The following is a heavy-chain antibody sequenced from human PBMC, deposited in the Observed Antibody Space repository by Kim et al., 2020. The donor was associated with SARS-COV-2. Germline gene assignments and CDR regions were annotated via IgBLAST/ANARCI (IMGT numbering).Heavy chain of an antibody. Sequence: GGSLRLSCAASGFTFSSYAMSWVRQAPGKGLEWVSAISGSGGSTYYADSVKGRFTISRDNSKNTLYLQMNSLRAEDTAVYYCAKRVGIAAGAGIYYYYGMDVWGQGTTVTVSS. D-gene: IGHD6-13*01. J-gene: IGHJ6*02. V-gene: IGHV3-23*01. CDR1: GFTFSSYA. CDR2: ISGSGGST. CDR3: AKRVGIAAGAGIYYYYGMDV.